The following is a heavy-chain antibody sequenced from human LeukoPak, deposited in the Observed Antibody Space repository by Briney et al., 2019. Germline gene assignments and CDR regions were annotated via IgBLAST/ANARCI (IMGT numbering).Heavy chain of an antibody. D-gene: IGHD1-26*01. CDR1: GFSFPYG. V-gene: IGHV3-23*01. CDR2: ITNSGENT. CDR3: ARDPYSGTYSDYYYYYMDV. Sequence: GGSLRLSCEASGFSFPYGMSWVRQAPGKGLEWVSGITNSGENTYYADSVKGRFTISRDNAKNSLFLQLNSLRAEDTAVYYCARDPYSGTYSDYYYYYMDVWGKGTTVTVSS. J-gene: IGHJ6*03.